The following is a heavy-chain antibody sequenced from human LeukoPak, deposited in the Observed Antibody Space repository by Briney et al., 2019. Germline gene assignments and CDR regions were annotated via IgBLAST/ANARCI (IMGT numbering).Heavy chain of an antibody. V-gene: IGHV4-34*01. J-gene: IGHJ4*02. Sequence: SETLSLTCAVYGGSFSGYYWSWIRQPPGKGLEWIGEINHSGSTNYNPSPKSRVTISVDTSKNQFSLKLSSVTAADTAVYYCARKVNRYCSSTSCYRPFSYFDYWGQGTLVTVSS. CDR3: ARKVNRYCSSTSCYRPFSYFDY. CDR1: GGSFSGYY. CDR2: INHSGST. D-gene: IGHD2-2*02.